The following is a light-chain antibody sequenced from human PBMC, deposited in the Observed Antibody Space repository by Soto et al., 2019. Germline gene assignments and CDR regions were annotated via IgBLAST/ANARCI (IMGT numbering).Light chain of an antibody. J-gene: IGKJ4*01. CDR2: GAS. CDR3: QQYNSWPPLA. Sequence: EIVMTQSPATLSVSPGERATLSCRASQSVSSNLAWYQQKPGQAPRLLIYGASTRATGIPARFSGSGSGTEFPLTRSRLQSEDLAVYYCQQYNSWPPLAFGGGTKVEVK. V-gene: IGKV3-15*01. CDR1: QSVSSN.